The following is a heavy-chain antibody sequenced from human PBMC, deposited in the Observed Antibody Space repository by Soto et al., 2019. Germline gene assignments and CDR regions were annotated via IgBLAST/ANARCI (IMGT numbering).Heavy chain of an antibody. V-gene: IGHV1-69*13. CDR2: IIPIFGTA. CDR3: ARVSLYDYGGNHFDY. Sequence: ASVKVSCKASGGTFSSYAISWVRQAPGQGLEWMGGIIPIFGTANYAQKFQGRVTITADESTSTAYMELSSLRSEDTAVYYCARVSLYDYGGNHFDYWGQGTLVTVSS. J-gene: IGHJ4*02. D-gene: IGHD4-17*01. CDR1: GGTFSSYA.